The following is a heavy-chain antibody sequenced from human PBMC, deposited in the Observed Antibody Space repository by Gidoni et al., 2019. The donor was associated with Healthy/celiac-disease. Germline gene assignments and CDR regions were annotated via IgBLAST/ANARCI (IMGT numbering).Heavy chain of an antibody. V-gene: IGHV3-15*01. D-gene: IGHD3-3*01. Sequence: EVQLVESGGGLVKPGGSLRLSCAASGFTFSNAWMSWVRQAPGKGLEWVGRIKSKTDGGTTDYAAPVKGRFTISRDDSKNTLYLQMNSLKTEDTAVYYCTTEAVEGVLRFLEWLFYWGQGTLVTVSS. CDR2: IKSKTDGGTT. CDR1: GFTFSNAW. J-gene: IGHJ4*02. CDR3: TTEAVEGVLRFLEWLFY.